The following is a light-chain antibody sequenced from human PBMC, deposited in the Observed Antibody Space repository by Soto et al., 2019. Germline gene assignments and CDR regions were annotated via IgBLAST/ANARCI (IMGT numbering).Light chain of an antibody. V-gene: IGKV1-39*01. Sequence: TQLTQSIFSLSLSVGDRVTITCRASQGISNYLAWYQQKPGKAPNLLIHTASSLQTGVPSRFSGSGSGTDFTLSIISLQPEDFTPYYCQLSSSPPITFAQGTRLEIK. CDR3: QLSSSPPIT. J-gene: IGKJ5*01. CDR1: QGISNY. CDR2: TAS.